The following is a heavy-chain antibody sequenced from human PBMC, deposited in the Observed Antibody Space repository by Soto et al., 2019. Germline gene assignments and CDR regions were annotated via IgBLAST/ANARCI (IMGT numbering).Heavy chain of an antibody. V-gene: IGHV4-38-2*01. Sequence: SETLSLTCAVSAYSISSGYSWGWIRQSPGKGLEWIGSIYHSGSTYYNPSPKSRVTISLDTSKNQVSLKMSSVTAADTAVYYCARAPGDLAYYFDYWGQGIPVTVSS. J-gene: IGHJ4*02. CDR3: ARAPGDLAYYFDY. D-gene: IGHD7-27*01. CDR1: AYSISSGYS. CDR2: IYHSGST.